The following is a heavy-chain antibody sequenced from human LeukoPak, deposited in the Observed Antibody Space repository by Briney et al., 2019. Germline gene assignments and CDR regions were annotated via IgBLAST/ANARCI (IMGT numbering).Heavy chain of an antibody. V-gene: IGHV3-7*01. Sequence: GGSLRLSCAASGFTFSGYWMRWVRQAPGKGLEGVANIKNDGSEEYYVDSVKGRFTISRDNAKNSLFLQMNSLTVEDTAVYYCARAIRGSAVDTGDRWGQGTLVTVSS. CDR2: IKNDGSEE. CDR1: GFTFSGYW. D-gene: IGHD3-10*01. J-gene: IGHJ4*02. CDR3: ARAIRGSAVDTGDR.